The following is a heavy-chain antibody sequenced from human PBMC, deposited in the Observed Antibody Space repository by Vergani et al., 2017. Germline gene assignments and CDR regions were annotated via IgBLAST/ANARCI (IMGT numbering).Heavy chain of an antibody. Sequence: QVQVVQSGAEVKKSGASVKVSCKTSGYTFSKYYMHWVRQAPGQGLEWMGIINPSGGHTNYAQKFQGRVTMTSDTSTTTVYMELSSLRSEDTAIYYCARHRGDNDRGGMDVWGQGTTVTVSS. CDR1: GYTFSKYY. D-gene: IGHD2-21*02. CDR2: INPSGGHT. J-gene: IGHJ6*02. V-gene: IGHV1-46*01. CDR3: ARHRGDNDRGGMDV.